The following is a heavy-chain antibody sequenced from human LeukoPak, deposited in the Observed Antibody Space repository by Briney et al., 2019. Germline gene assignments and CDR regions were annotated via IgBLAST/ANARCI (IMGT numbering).Heavy chain of an antibody. D-gene: IGHD4-17*01. CDR2: IYSSGGT. V-gene: IGHV4-59*12. CDR3: AREASTGLFDY. CDR1: GGSISSDS. J-gene: IGHJ4*02. Sequence: SETLSLTCIVSGGSISSDSWSWIRQSPGKGLEWIAYIYSSGGTIYNPSLKSRVTISVDTSRNQFSLKLSSVTAADTAVYYCAREASTGLFDYWGQGTLVTVSS.